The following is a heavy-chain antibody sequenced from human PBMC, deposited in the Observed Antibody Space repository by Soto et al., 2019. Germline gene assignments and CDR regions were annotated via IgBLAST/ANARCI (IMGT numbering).Heavy chain of an antibody. V-gene: IGHV4-34*01. J-gene: IGHJ4*02. CDR2: INHSGST. Sequence: QVQLQQWGAGLLKPSETLSLTCAVYGGSFSGYYWSWIRQPPGKGLEWIGEINHSGSTNYNPSLKSRVTISVDTSKSQFSLKLSSVTAADTAVYYCARGLIAAAGFNVDFDYWGQGTLVTVSS. CDR1: GGSFSGYY. CDR3: ARGLIAAAGFNVDFDY. D-gene: IGHD6-13*01.